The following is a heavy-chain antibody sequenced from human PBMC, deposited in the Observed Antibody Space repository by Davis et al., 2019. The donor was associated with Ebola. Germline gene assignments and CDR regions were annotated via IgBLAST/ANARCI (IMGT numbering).Heavy chain of an antibody. Sequence: GGSLRLSCAASGFTFSSYGMHWVRQAPGKGLEWVAVISYDGSNKYYADSVKGRLTISRDNSKNTLYLQMNSLRAEDTAVFYCAKAYSSGWYGNYFDYWGQGTLVTVSS. CDR1: GFTFSSYG. CDR2: ISYDGSNK. V-gene: IGHV3-30*18. CDR3: AKAYSSGWYGNYFDY. D-gene: IGHD6-19*01. J-gene: IGHJ4*02.